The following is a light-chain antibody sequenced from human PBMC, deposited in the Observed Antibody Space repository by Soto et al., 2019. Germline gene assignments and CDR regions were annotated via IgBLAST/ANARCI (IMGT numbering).Light chain of an antibody. J-gene: IGLJ1*01. CDR1: SSDVGAYNF. Sequence: QSALTQPASVSGSPGQSITISCTGTSSDVGAYNFVSWYQQHPGKVPKLMIFDVSSRPSGVSDRFSGSKSGNTASLTISGRQADDEGDYYCSSYTSSSNPVFGIGTKLNVL. CDR2: DVS. CDR3: SSYTSSSNPV. V-gene: IGLV2-14*03.